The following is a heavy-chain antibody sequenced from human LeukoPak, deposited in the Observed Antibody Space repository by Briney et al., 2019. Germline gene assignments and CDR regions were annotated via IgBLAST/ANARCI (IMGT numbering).Heavy chain of an antibody. D-gene: IGHD2-8*01. V-gene: IGHV4-4*07. J-gene: IGHJ6*02. CDR2: IYTSGST. CDR3: AREQCTNGVCAPYYYYGMDV. CDR1: GGSIGSYY. Sequence: SETLSLTCTVSGGSIGSYYWSWIRQPAGKGLEWIGRIYTSGSTNYNPSLKSRVTMSVDTSKNRFSLKLSSVTAADTAVYYCAREQCTNGVCAPYYYYGMDVWGQGTTVTVSS.